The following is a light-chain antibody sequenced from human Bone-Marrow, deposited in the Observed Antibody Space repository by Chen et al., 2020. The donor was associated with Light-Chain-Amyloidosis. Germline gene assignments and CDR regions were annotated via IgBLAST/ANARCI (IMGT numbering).Light chain of an antibody. CDR2: ADS. CDR1: NIRSTS. CDR3: QVWDRSSDRPV. J-gene: IGLJ3*02. Sequence: SYALTQPSWVSVAPGQTATLACGGNNIRSTSVHWYQQRPGQAPLLVVYADSDRPSGIPGRLSGSNSGHTATLTISRVEAGDEADYYCQVWDRSSDRPVFGGGTKLTVL. V-gene: IGLV3-21*02.